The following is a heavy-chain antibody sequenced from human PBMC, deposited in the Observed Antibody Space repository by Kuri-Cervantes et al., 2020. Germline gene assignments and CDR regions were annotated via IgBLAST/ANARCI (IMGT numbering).Heavy chain of an antibody. CDR1: GFTFSSYG. J-gene: IGHJ4*02. D-gene: IGHD3-3*01. CDR3: AKDSEWFAGHFDY. Sequence: GESLKISCAASGFTFSSYGMHWVRQAPGKGLEWVAVISYDGSNKYYADSVKGRFTISRDNSKNTLYLQMNSLRAEDTAVYYCAKDSEWFAGHFDYWGQGTLVTVSS. V-gene: IGHV3-30*18. CDR2: ISYDGSNK.